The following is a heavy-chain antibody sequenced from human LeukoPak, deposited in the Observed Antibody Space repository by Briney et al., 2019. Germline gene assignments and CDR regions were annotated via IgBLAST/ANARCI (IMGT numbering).Heavy chain of an antibody. Sequence: GGSLRLSCAASGFSFSTYNMNWVRQAPGQRLEWVSSITSGSSYIYYADSVKGRFTISRDNAKSSLYLQMNSLRAEDTAVYYCARDKDYYDSSGLHWGQGTLVTVSS. D-gene: IGHD3-22*01. CDR2: ITSGSSYI. V-gene: IGHV3-21*01. CDR1: GFSFSTYN. CDR3: ARDKDYYDSSGLH. J-gene: IGHJ4*02.